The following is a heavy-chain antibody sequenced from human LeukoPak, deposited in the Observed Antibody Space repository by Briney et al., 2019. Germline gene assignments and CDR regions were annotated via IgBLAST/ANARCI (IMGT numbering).Heavy chain of an antibody. J-gene: IGHJ5*02. CDR3: AARRLGVLS. Sequence: GGSLRLSCAASGFTFSDYYMSWIPQAQGKALEWGSYISSSGSTIYYADSVKGRFTISRDNAKNSLYLQMNSLRAEDTAVYYCAARRLGVLSWGQGTLVTVSS. V-gene: IGHV3-11*04. CDR1: GFTFSDYY. D-gene: IGHD3-10*01. CDR2: ISSSGSTI.